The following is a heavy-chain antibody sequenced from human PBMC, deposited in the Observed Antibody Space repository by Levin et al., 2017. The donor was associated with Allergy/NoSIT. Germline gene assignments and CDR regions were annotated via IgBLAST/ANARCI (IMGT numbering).Heavy chain of an antibody. Sequence: ASVKVSCAASGFTFSSYAMSWVRQAPGKGLEWVSVISGRDDTTYYADSVEGRFTISRDNSKNTLFLQMNSLRAEDTALYYCVKESGYAYRSLDYWGQGTLVTVSS. V-gene: IGHV3-23*01. CDR3: VKESGYAYRSLDY. CDR1: GFTFSSYA. D-gene: IGHD5-12*01. J-gene: IGHJ4*02. CDR2: ISGRDDTT.